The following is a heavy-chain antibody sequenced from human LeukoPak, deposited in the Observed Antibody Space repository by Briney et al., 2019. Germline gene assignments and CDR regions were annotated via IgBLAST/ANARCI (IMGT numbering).Heavy chain of an antibody. CDR1: GFTCRKYS. Sequence: GGSLSLPCSPSGFTCRKYSVHSVRQGPGKGLEYVSAISSNGHTYYADSVKGRFTISRANSKSTLYLQTSSLRHEDTVVYYCVKKNREGDWFDLGAPGNPVTVSS. V-gene: IGHV3-64D*09. J-gene: IGHJ5*02. CDR3: VKKNREGDWFDL. CDR2: ISSNGHT. D-gene: IGHD1-26*01.